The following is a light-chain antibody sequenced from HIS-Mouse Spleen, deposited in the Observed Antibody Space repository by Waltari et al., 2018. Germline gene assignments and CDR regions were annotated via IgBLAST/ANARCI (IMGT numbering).Light chain of an antibody. V-gene: IGLV3-10*01. CDR2: EDS. Sequence: SYELTQPPSVSVSPGQTARITCSGDALPKKYAYWYQQKSGQDPVLVIYEDSKRPSGVPGGFSGSSSGNMATLTISGAQVEDEADYYCYSTDSSGNHRVFGGGTKLTVL. CDR3: YSTDSSGNHRV. CDR1: ALPKKY. J-gene: IGLJ2*01.